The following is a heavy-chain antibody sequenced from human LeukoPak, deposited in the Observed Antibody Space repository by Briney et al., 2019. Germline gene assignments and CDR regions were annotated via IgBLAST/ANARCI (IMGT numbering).Heavy chain of an antibody. CDR2: IYYSGST. CDR1: GGSISSYY. J-gene: IGHJ4*02. D-gene: IGHD3-22*01. Sequence: SETLSLTCTVSGGSISSYYWSWIRQPPGKGLEWIGYIYYSGSTIYNPSLKSRVTISVDTSKNQFSLKLSSVTAADTAVYYCARQRQHYYDSKLALDYWGQGTLVTVSS. CDR3: ARQRQHYYDSKLALDY. V-gene: IGHV4-59*08.